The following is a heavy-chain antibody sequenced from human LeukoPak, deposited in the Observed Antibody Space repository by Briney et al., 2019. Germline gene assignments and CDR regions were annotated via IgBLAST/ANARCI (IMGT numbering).Heavy chain of an antibody. CDR1: GFTFSSYE. CDR3: ARAARNYYGSGSYTPHFDY. J-gene: IGHJ4*02. Sequence: GGSLRLSCAASGFTFSSYEMSWVRQAPGKGLEWVSYISSSGSTIYYADSVKGRFTISRDNAKNSLYLQMNSLRAEDTAVYYCARAARNYYGSGSYTPHFDYWGQGTLVTVSS. V-gene: IGHV3-48*03. D-gene: IGHD3-10*01. CDR2: ISSSGSTI.